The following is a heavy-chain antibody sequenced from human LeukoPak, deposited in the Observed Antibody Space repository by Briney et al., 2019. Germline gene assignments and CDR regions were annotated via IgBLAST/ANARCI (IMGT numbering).Heavy chain of an antibody. J-gene: IGHJ3*02. Sequence: SETLSLTCTVSGGSISSYYWSWIRQPAGKGLEWIGRIYTSGSTNYNPSLKSRVTMSVDTSKNQFSLKLGSVTAADTAVYYCASIGQYQLRSLGGGAFDIWGQGTMVTVSS. V-gene: IGHV4-4*07. CDR3: ASIGQYQLRSLGGGAFDI. CDR1: GGSISSYY. CDR2: IYTSGST. D-gene: IGHD2-2*01.